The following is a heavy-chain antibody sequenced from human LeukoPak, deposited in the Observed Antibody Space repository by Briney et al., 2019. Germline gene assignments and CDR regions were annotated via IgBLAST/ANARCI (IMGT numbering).Heavy chain of an antibody. J-gene: IGHJ4*02. CDR2: INWNGGST. D-gene: IGHD3-22*01. CDR1: GFTFDDYG. CDR3: ARVMYYYDSSGYYPGEMGY. Sequence: PGGSLTLSCAASGFTFDDYGMSWVRQAPGKGLEWVSGINWNGGSTGYADSMKGRSTTSRANAKNSLYLQMNSLRAEDTALYYCARVMYYYDSSGYYPGEMGYWGQGTLVTVSS. V-gene: IGHV3-20*04.